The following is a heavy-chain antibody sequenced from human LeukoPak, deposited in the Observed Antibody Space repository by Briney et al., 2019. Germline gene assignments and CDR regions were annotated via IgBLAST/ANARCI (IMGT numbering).Heavy chain of an antibody. J-gene: IGHJ3*02. CDR3: AGCSPPDAFDI. CDR1: GGSISSGDYY. Sequence: PSETLSLTCTVSGGSISSGDYYWSWIRQPPGKGLEWIGYIYYSGSTNYNPSLKSRVTISVDTSKNQFSLKLSSVTAADTAVYYCAGCSPPDAFDIWGQGTMVTVSS. V-gene: IGHV4-61*08. CDR2: IYYSGST. D-gene: IGHD6-6*01.